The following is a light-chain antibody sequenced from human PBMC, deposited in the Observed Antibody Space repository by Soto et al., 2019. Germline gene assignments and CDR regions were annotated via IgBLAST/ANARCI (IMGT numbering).Light chain of an antibody. V-gene: IGLV3-10*01. J-gene: IGLJ2*01. CDR2: EDS. CDR1: ALPKKY. CDR3: YSTDSSGNHRSV. Sequence: SYELTQPPSVSVSPGQTASITCSGDALPKKYAYWYQQKSGQAPVLVIYEDSKRPSGIPERFSGSSSGTMATLTISGAQVEDEADYYCYSTDSSGNHRSVFGGGTKLTVL.